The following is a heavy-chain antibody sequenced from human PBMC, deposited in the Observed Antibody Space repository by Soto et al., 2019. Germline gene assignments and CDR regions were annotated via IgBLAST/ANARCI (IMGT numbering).Heavy chain of an antibody. CDR2: ISYDGSNK. Sequence: GGSLRLSCAASGFTFSSYGMHWVRQAPGKGLEWVAVISYDGSNKYYADSVKGRFTISRDNSKNTLYLQMNSLRAEDTAVYYCARVPNEAHYYGSGAKVYYYYYGMDVWGQGTTVTVSS. V-gene: IGHV3-30*03. D-gene: IGHD3-10*01. J-gene: IGHJ6*02. CDR3: ARVPNEAHYYGSGAKVYYYYYGMDV. CDR1: GFTFSSYG.